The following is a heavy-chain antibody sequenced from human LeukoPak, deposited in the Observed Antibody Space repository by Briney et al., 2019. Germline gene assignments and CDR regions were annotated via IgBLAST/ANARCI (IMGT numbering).Heavy chain of an antibody. CDR3: ARDPIPYFCDSSGYFDY. D-gene: IGHD3-22*01. CDR1: GGSISSISYY. V-gene: IGHV4-39*07. Sequence: SETLSLTCTVSGGSISSISYYWGWIRQPPGKGLEWIGSIYYSGSTYYNPSLKSRVTISLDTSKNQFSLKLTSVTAADTAVYYCARDPIPYFCDSSGYFDYWGQGTLVTVSS. CDR2: IYYSGST. J-gene: IGHJ4*02.